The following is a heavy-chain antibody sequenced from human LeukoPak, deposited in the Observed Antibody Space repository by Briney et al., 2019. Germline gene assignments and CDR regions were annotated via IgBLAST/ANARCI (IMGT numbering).Heavy chain of an antibody. CDR3: ASGMVAANTGWFDP. CDR1: GFTFSSYW. V-gene: IGHV3-7*01. J-gene: IGHJ5*02. CDR2: IKQDGSEK. D-gene: IGHD2-15*01. Sequence: GGSLRLSCAASGFTFSSYWMSWVRQAPGKGLEWVANIKQDGSEKYYVDSVKGRFTISRDNAKNSLYLQMNSLRAEDTAVYYCASGMVAANTGWFDPWGQGTLVTVSS.